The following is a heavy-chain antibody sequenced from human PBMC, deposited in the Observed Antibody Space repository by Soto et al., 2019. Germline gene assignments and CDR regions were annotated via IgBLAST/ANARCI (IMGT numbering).Heavy chain of an antibody. V-gene: IGHV3-23*01. J-gene: IGHJ6*02. D-gene: IGHD2-2*01. CDR2: ISESGGST. Sequence: PGGSLRLSCAASGFTFTTYAMNWVRQAPGKGLEWVSVISESGGSTNYADSVKGRFIISRDNSKNTLYLQMNSLRAADTAVYYCAVGCSGTSCYENYYYYHGSDVWGQGTTLTVSS. CDR3: AVGCSGTSCYENYYYYHGSDV. CDR1: GFTFTTYA.